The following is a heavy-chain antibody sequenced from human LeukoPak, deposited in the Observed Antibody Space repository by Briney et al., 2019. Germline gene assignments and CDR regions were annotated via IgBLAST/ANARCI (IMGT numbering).Heavy chain of an antibody. Sequence: GGSLRLSCAASGFTFSSYWMSWVRQAPGKGLEWVANIKQDGSEKYYVDSVKGRFTISRDNAKNSLYLQMNSLRAEDTAVYYCARGARITIFGVVIDYHYMDVWGKGTTVTVSS. J-gene: IGHJ6*03. CDR2: IKQDGSEK. D-gene: IGHD3-3*01. V-gene: IGHV3-7*01. CDR3: ARGARITIFGVVIDYHYMDV. CDR1: GFTFSSYW.